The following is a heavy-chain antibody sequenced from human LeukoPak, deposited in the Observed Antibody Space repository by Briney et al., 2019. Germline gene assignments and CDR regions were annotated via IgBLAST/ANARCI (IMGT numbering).Heavy chain of an antibody. J-gene: IGHJ4*02. V-gene: IGHV3-23*01. Sequence: GGSLRLSCAASGFTFGTFAFSWVRQAPGKGLEWVSSITGDDSTYYADSVKGRFTISRDTSSNTLYLQMNSLRAEDTALYYCAKGHYDFRDYWGQGTLVTVSS. CDR2: ITGDDST. D-gene: IGHD3-3*01. CDR1: GFTFGTFA. CDR3: AKGHYDFRDY.